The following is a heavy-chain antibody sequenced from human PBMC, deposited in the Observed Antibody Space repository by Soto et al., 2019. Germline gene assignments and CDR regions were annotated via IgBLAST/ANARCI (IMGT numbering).Heavy chain of an antibody. V-gene: IGHV3-21*01. CDR1: GFTFSSYS. CDR3: AREGYYDFWSGYAALGSRAYNWFDP. Sequence: EVQLVESGGGLVKPGGSLRLSCAASGFTFSSYSMNWVRQAPGKGLEWVSSISSSSSYIYYADSVKGRFTISRDNAKNSLYLQMNSLRAEDTAVYYCAREGYYDFWSGYAALGSRAYNWFDPWGQGTLVTVSS. J-gene: IGHJ5*02. CDR2: ISSSSSYI. D-gene: IGHD3-3*01.